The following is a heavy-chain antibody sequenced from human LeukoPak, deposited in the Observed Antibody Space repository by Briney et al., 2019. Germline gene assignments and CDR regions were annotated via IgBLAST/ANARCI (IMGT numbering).Heavy chain of an antibody. V-gene: IGHV1-69*13. CDR1: GGTFISYA. CDR2: IIPIFGTA. D-gene: IGHD3-10*01. CDR3: ARGWRDMVRGVIMTYFDY. Sequence: SVKVSCKASGGTFISYAISWVRQAPGQGLEWMGGIIPIFGTANYAQKFQGRVTITADESTSTAYMELSSLRSEDTAVYYCARGWRDMVRGVIMTYFDYWGQGTLVTVSS. J-gene: IGHJ4*02.